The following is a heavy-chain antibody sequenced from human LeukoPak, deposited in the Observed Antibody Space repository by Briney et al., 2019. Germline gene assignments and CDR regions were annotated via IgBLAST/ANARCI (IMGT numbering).Heavy chain of an antibody. D-gene: IGHD3-3*01. V-gene: IGHV5-51*07. CDR2: IYPGDSDT. Sequence: RGESLKISCKGSGYSFTSYWIGWVHQMPGKGLEWMGIIYPGDSDTRYSPSFQGQVTISADKSISTAYLQWSSLKASDTAMYYCARHPQDYDFWSGYYRDWGQGTLVTVSS. J-gene: IGHJ4*02. CDR3: ARHPQDYDFWSGYYRD. CDR1: GYSFTSYW.